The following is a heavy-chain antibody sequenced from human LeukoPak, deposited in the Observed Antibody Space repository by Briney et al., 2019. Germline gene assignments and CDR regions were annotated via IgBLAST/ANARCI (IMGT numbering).Heavy chain of an antibody. J-gene: IGHJ4*02. CDR1: GFTFRTNG. D-gene: IGHD3-10*01. CDR3: AGDRNFPAYYFDF. CDR2: IWYDRSEK. Sequence: PGGPLSLSCEGSGFTFRTNGMPWVRQAQGKGLGGLAVIWYDRSEKYYADSVQGRFTVSRDNSKNALYLQLNSLGAEDTAVYYCAGDRNFPAYYFDFWGQGALVTVSS. V-gene: IGHV3-33*01.